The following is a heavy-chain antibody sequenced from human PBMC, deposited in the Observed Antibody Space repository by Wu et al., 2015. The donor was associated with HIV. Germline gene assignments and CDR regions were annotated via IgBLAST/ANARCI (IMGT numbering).Heavy chain of an antibody. D-gene: IGHD4-17*01. Sequence: QVQLVQSGAEVKKPGASVKVSCKASGYTFTGYYMHWVRQAPGQGLEWMGWINPNSGGTNYAQKFQGRVTMTRDTSISTAYMELSRLRSDDTAVYYCARAYGDYGHYYYYYGMDVWGQGTTVTVSS. J-gene: IGHJ6*02. CDR3: ARAYGDYGHYYYYYGMDV. CDR1: GYTFTGYY. V-gene: IGHV1-2*02. CDR2: INPNSGGT.